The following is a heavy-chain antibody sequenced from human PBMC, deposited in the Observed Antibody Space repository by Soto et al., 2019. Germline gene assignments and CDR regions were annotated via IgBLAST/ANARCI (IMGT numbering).Heavy chain of an antibody. CDR2: SSTSGSNT. D-gene: IGHD2-8*01. CDR1: GFRFSDVY. Sequence: QVQLVESGGGLVKPGGSLRLSCAASGFRFSDVYMTWIRQAPGKGLEWVSHSSTSGSNTNYADSVKGRFTVSRDNANNALYLEMNNLRVEDTAVYFCARDRDTYGHGFFDYWGQGTLVTVSS. J-gene: IGHJ4*02. V-gene: IGHV3-11*05. CDR3: ARDRDTYGHGFFDY.